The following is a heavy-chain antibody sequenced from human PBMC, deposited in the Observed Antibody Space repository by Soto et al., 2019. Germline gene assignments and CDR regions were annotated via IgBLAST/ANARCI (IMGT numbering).Heavy chain of an antibody. CDR1: GGTFSSYA. CDR2: IIPIFGTA. J-gene: IGHJ4*02. D-gene: IGHD6-13*01. V-gene: IGHV1-69*12. CDR3: ARDHPPSLAAAGTEYYCDY. Sequence: QVQLVQSGAEVKKPGSSVKVSCKASGGTFSSYAISWVRQAPGQGLEWMGGIIPIFGTANYAQKFQGRVTITADEXXSXAXXELSSLRSEDTAVYYCARDHPPSLAAAGTEYYCDYWGQGTLVTVSS.